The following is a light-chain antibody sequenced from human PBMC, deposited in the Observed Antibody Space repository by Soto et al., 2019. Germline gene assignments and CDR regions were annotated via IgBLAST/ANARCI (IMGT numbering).Light chain of an antibody. CDR1: STDVGNSKF. Sequence: QSVLTQPASVSGSPGQSLTISCTGSSTDVGNSKFVSWYQLHPGQAPKLMIYEGTKRPSGTSNRFSGSYSGNTASPTISGLQTEDEADYYRCSHAGTYTLVFGGGTKVTVL. J-gene: IGLJ3*02. CDR2: EGT. CDR3: CSHAGTYTLV. V-gene: IGLV2-23*01.